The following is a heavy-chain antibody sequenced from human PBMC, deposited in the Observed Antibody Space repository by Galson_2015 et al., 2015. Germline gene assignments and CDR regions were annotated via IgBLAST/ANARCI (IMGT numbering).Heavy chain of an antibody. Sequence: SLRLSCAASGFTFSDYYMSWIRQAPGKGLEWVSYISSSSSYIYYADSVKGRFTISRDNAKNSLYLQMNSLRAEDTAVYYCARDLVWGSCRSTPFDYWGQGTLVTVSS. CDR1: GFTFSDYY. CDR2: ISSSSSYI. CDR3: ARDLVWGSCRSTPFDY. V-gene: IGHV3-11*06. J-gene: IGHJ4*02. D-gene: IGHD3-16*02.